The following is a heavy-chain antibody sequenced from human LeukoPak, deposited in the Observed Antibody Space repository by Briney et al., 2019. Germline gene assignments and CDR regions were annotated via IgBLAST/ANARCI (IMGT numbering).Heavy chain of an antibody. V-gene: IGHV3-64*01. CDR2: ISSNGGST. CDR3: ARALSPPITIFGVVIRGGYYLDY. J-gene: IGHJ4*02. D-gene: IGHD3-3*01. CDR1: GFTFSGYA. Sequence: GGSLRLSCAASGFTFSGYAMHWVRQAPGKGLEYVSAISSNGGSTYYANSVKGRFTISRDNSKNTLYLQMGSLRAEDMAVYYCARALSPPITIFGVVIRGGYYLDYWGQGTLVTVSS.